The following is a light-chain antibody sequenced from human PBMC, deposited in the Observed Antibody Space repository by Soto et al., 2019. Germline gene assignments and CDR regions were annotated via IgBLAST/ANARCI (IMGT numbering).Light chain of an antibody. CDR2: LAF. J-gene: IGKJ4*01. CDR1: QSIRNY. CDR3: QQSYSAPLT. V-gene: IGKV1-39*01. Sequence: DIQVTQSPSSLSASVGDRVTITCRASQSIRNYLNWYQQRPGKAPKLLIYLAFSLQSGVSSRFSGSGSGTDFTLTISSLQPEDFATYYCQQSYSAPLTFGGGTKVEIK.